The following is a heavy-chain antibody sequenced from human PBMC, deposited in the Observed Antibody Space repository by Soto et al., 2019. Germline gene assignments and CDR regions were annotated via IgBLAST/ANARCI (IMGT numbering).Heavy chain of an antibody. CDR3: ARGTSWQLPFDY. CDR1: SDSMSSYY. D-gene: IGHD6-13*01. CDR2: ISYSASN. V-gene: IGHV4-59*01. J-gene: IGHJ4*02. Sequence: SETLSLTCTVASDSMSSYYWSWVRQPPGKRLEWIGYISYSASNAYNPPLKSPVTISASTSKNQFSLKVSSVTAADTAVYYCARGTSWQLPFDYWGQGTLVTVSS.